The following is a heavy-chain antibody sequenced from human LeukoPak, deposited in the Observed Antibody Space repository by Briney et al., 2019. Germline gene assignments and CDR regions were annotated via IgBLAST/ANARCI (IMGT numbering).Heavy chain of an antibody. Sequence: SETLSLTCTVSGGSISTYYWNWIRQPPGKGLEWIGYIYYSGTTNYNPSLKSRVTMSVHTSKNQFSLKLSSVTAADTAVYYCAKFGGMCDSMVVAATRRFDYWGQGTLVTVSS. CDR2: IYYSGTT. D-gene: IGHD2-15*01. J-gene: IGHJ4*02. CDR3: AKFGGMCDSMVVAATRRFDY. V-gene: IGHV4-59*12. CDR1: GGSISTYY.